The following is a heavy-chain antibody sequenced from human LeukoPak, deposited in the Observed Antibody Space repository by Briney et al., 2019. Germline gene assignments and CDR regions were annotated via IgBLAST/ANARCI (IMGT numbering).Heavy chain of an antibody. CDR3: AREGGYCSSTTCYFDS. J-gene: IGHJ4*02. CDR2: ISYDGSKE. CDR1: GXTFSRYA. D-gene: IGHD2-2*01. V-gene: IGHV3-30-3*01. Sequence: PGRSLRLSCAASGXTFSRYAMHWVRQAPGKGLEWVAVISYDGSKESYADSVKGRFTVSRDNSKNTLYLQMNSPRAEDTAVYYCAREGGYCSSTTCYFDSWGQGTLVTVSS.